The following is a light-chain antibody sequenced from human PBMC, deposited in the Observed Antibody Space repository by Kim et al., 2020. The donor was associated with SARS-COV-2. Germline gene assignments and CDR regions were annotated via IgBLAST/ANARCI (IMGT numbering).Light chain of an antibody. Sequence: SYELTQPPSVSVSPGQTASITCSGHKLGDKYVSWYQQKPGQSPVLVIYQDSRRPSGIPERFSGSDSGNTATLTISGTQAMDEGDYYCQAWDKFTAIFGGGTKVTVL. CDR2: QDS. CDR1: KLGDKY. J-gene: IGLJ2*01. CDR3: QAWDKFTAI. V-gene: IGLV3-1*01.